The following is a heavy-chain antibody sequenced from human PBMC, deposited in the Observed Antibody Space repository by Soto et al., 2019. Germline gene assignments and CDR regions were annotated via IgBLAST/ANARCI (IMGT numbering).Heavy chain of an antibody. Sequence: SETLSLTCSVYGGSFSAYYLSLIRQPPGKGLEWIGEINHSGSTNYNPSLKSRVTISVDTSKNQFSLKLSSVTAADTAVYYCARAYDSSGFGVFPWGQGTLVTVSS. D-gene: IGHD3-22*01. CDR1: GGSFSAYY. CDR3: ARAYDSSGFGVFP. CDR2: INHSGST. V-gene: IGHV4-34*01. J-gene: IGHJ5*02.